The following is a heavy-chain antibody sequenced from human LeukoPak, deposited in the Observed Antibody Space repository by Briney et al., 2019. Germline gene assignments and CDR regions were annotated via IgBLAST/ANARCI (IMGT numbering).Heavy chain of an antibody. Sequence: SVKVSCKASGGTFSSYAISWVRQAPGQGLEWMGRIIPIFGTANYAQKFQGRVTVTADKSTSTAYMELSSLRSEDTAVYYCASRTPSGIAVAGSIDYWGQGTLVTVSS. V-gene: IGHV1-69*06. CDR1: GGTFSSYA. J-gene: IGHJ4*02. CDR3: ASRTPSGIAVAGSIDY. CDR2: IIPIFGTA. D-gene: IGHD6-19*01.